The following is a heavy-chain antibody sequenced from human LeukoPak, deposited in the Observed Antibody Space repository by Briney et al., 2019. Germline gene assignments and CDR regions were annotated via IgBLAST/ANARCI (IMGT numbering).Heavy chain of an antibody. CDR1: GFTFSSYS. V-gene: IGHV3-21*01. D-gene: IGHD6-19*01. CDR3: ARKGEVAGAFDY. CDR2: ISSSSSYI. Sequence: NAGGSLRLSCAASGFTFSSYSMNWVRQAPGKGLEWVSSISSSSSYIYYADSVKGRFTISRDNAKNSLYLQMNSLRAEDTAVYYCARKGEVAGAFDYWGQGTLVTVSS. J-gene: IGHJ4*02.